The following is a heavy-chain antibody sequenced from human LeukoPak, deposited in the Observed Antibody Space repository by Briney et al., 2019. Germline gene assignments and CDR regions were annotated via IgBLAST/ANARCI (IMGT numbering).Heavy chain of an antibody. V-gene: IGHV3-7*01. J-gene: IGHJ6*04. CDR2: MNQDGSGK. CDR3: AGPTARGLDV. CDR1: GFTFSSYW. Sequence: PGGSLRLSCAASGFTFSSYWMTWVRQAPRKGLEWVANMNQDGSGKYYVDSVKGRFTISRDNAKNSLYLQMNSLRGEDTAVYYCAGPTARGLDVWGKGTTVTVSS. D-gene: IGHD1-1*01.